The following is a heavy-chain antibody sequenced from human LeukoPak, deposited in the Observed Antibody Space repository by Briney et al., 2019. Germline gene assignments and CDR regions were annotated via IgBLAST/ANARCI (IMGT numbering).Heavy chain of an antibody. CDR1: GFTFDDYG. D-gene: IGHD6-13*01. J-gene: IGHJ3*02. V-gene: IGHV3-20*04. CDR3: ARVIIAGTKAFDI. Sequence: PGGSLRLSCAASGFTFDDYGMSWVRQAPEKGLEWVSGITWNGGRTGYADSVKGRFTISRDNAKNSLYLQMNSLRAEDTALYYCARVIIAGTKAFDIWGQGTMVTVSS. CDR2: ITWNGGRT.